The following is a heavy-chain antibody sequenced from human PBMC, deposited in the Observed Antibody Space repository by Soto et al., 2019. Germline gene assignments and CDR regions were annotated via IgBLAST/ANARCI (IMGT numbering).Heavy chain of an antibody. Sequence: GASVKVSCKASGYNFTSYAMHWVRQAPGQRLVWMGWINAGNGNTKYSQMFQGRGTITRDTSASTVYMELSSLRSEDTGVYYCARDAGRSSWYPIYYYYYDMDVWGQGTTVTVSS. CDR1: GYNFTSYA. V-gene: IGHV1-3*01. J-gene: IGHJ6*02. CDR2: INAGNGNT. CDR3: ARDAGRSSWYPIYYYYYDMDV. D-gene: IGHD6-13*01.